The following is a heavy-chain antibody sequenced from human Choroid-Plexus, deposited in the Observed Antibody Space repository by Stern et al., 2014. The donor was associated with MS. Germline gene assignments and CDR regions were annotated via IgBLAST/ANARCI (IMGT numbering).Heavy chain of an antibody. CDR1: GFTFGSCA. Sequence: VQLVESGGGVVQPGRPLRLSCVASGFTFGSCAMHWVCQAPGKGFEWGAGVSHDGSYKYYADSVKGRFTISRDNSQNTLYMQMSSLRPEDTAVYYCAKDRQYLTYFFDHWGQGSLVTVSS. CDR3: AKDRQYLTYFFDH. J-gene: IGHJ5*02. D-gene: IGHD2/OR15-2a*01. CDR2: VSHDGSYK. V-gene: IGHV3-30*18.